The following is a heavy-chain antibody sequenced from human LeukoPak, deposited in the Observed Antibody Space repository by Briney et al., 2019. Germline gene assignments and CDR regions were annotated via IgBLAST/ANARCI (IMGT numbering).Heavy chain of an antibody. CDR3: AKSPLDSSGWYEVDY. CDR1: GFTFSSYA. Sequence: GGSLRLSCAASGFTFSSYAMSWVRQAPGKGLEWVSGISWNSGSIGYADSVKGRFTISRDNAKNSLYLQMNSLRAEDTALYYCAKSPLDSSGWYEVDYWGQGTLVTVSS. D-gene: IGHD6-19*01. V-gene: IGHV3-9*01. J-gene: IGHJ4*02. CDR2: ISWNSGSI.